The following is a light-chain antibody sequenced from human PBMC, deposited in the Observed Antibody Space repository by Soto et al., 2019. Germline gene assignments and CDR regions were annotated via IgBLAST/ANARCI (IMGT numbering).Light chain of an antibody. J-gene: IGKJ1*01. CDR2: GAS. Sequence: EIVMTQSPVTLSVSQGEEATLSCRASQSVKSNLAWYLQKPGQAPRLVIYGASNRATAIPDRFSGSGSGTDFTLTITSLQSEDVGVYYCQQYNKWPPWTFGQGTTVEI. CDR3: QQYNKWPPWT. V-gene: IGKV3D-15*01. CDR1: QSVKSN.